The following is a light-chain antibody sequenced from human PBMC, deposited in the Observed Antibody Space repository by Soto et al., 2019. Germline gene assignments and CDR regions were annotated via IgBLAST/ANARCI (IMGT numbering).Light chain of an antibody. CDR2: DAS. CDR3: QHCSSWPST. V-gene: IGKV3-11*01. CDR1: QSVSSY. J-gene: IGKJ1*01. Sequence: EIVLTQSPATLSLSPGERATLSCRASQSVSSYLAWYQQKPGQAPRLLIYDASNRATGIPARFSGSGSATDFTLTIGSLDPEDFAVYDWQHCSSWPSTFGKGTKVEIK.